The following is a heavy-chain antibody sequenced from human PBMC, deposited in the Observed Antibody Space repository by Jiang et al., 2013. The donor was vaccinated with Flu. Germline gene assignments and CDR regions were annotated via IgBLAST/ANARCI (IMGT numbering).Heavy chain of an antibody. CDR2: IRSKANNYAT. Sequence: QLVESGGGLVQPGGSLKLSCAASGFTFSGSAMHWVRQASGKGLEWVGRIRSKANNYATTYAASVKGRFTISRDDSKNTAYLQMNSLKTEDTAVYYCTRSTDSGVPFDYWGQGTLVTVSS. CDR1: GFTFSGSA. V-gene: IGHV3-73*01. J-gene: IGHJ4*02. CDR3: TRSTDSGVPFDY. D-gene: IGHD4-17*01.